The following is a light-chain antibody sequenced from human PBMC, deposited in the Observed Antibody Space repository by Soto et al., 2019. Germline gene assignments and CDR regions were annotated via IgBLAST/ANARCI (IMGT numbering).Light chain of an antibody. Sequence: QSALTQPASVSGSPGQSITISCTGTSSDVGGYNYVSWYQQHPGKVPKLIIYEGTKRPSGVSNRFSGSKSGITASLTISGLQAEDEADYYCSSWARSLYVFGSGTKLTVL. CDR2: EGT. V-gene: IGLV2-14*01. CDR3: SSWARSLYV. J-gene: IGLJ1*01. CDR1: SSDVGGYNY.